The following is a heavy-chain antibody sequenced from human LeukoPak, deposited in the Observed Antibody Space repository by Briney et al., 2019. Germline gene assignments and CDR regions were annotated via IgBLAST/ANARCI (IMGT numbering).Heavy chain of an antibody. V-gene: IGHV4-59*01. D-gene: IGHD3-3*01. CDR2: IYYSGST. Sequence: PSETLSLTCTVSGGSISSYYWSWIRQPPGKGLEWIGYIYYSGSTNYNPSLESRVTISVDTSKNQFSLKLSSVTAADTAVYYCARGNMGDFWSGYYIDWFDPWGQGTLVTVSS. CDR3: ARGNMGDFWSGYYIDWFDP. J-gene: IGHJ5*02. CDR1: GGSISSYY.